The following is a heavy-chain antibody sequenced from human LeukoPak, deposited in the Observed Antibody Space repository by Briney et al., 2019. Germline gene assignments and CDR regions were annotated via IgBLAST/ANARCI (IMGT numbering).Heavy chain of an antibody. CDR1: GFTFSDYY. Sequence: GGSLRLSCAASGFTFSDYYMSWIRQAPGKGLEWGSYISSSSSYTTYADSVKGRFTIPRDNAKNSPYLQMNSLRAEDTAVYYCARVTQAVAGLDYWGQGTLVTVSS. CDR2: ISSSSSYT. D-gene: IGHD6-19*01. CDR3: ARVTQAVAGLDY. J-gene: IGHJ4*02. V-gene: IGHV3-11*05.